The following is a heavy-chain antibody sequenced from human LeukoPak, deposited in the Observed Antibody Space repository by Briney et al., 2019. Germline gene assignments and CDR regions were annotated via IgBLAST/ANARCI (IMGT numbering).Heavy chain of an antibody. D-gene: IGHD2-8*01. CDR2: ISYDGSNK. J-gene: IGHJ4*02. Sequence: GGSLRLSCAASGFTFSSYAMHWVRQAPGKGLEWVAVISYDGSNKYYADSVKGRFTISRDNSKNTLYLQMNSLRAEDTAAYYCAREDMLAPLDYWGQGTLVTVSS. CDR3: AREDMLAPLDY. V-gene: IGHV3-30*04. CDR1: GFTFSSYA.